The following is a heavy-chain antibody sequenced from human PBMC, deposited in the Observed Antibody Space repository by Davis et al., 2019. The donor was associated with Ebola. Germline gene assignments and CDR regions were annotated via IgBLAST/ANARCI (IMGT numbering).Heavy chain of an antibody. CDR3: ARGGRWYDIMTEASLMDV. D-gene: IGHD3-9*01. V-gene: IGHV3-11*04. CDR2: ISSSSSTI. J-gene: IGHJ6*04. CDR1: GFTFSDYY. Sequence: GESLKISCAASGFTFSDYYMSWIRQAPGKGLEWVSYISSSSSTIYYADSVKGRFTVSRDNAKNSLFLQMNSLRGEDAAVYYCARGGRWYDIMTEASLMDVWGKGTTVAVSS.